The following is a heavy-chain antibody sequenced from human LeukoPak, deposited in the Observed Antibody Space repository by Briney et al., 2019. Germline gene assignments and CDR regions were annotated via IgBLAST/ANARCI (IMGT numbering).Heavy chain of an antibody. CDR1: GFTFSSYA. CDR3: ANVPIAAAPDY. CDR2: ISGSGDNT. D-gene: IGHD6-25*01. Sequence: PGGSLRLSCAASGFTFSSYAMTWVRQAPGKGLEWVSGISGSGDNTYYADSVEGRFTISRDNSKNTLYLQMNSLRAEDTALYYCANVPIAAAPDYWGQGTLVTVSS. J-gene: IGHJ4*02. V-gene: IGHV3-23*01.